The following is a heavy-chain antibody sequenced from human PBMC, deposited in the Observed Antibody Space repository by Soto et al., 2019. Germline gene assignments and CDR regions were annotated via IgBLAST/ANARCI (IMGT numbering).Heavy chain of an antibody. V-gene: IGHV3-30-3*01. CDR3: ARDRPPRDYGDYYYYGMDV. CDR2: ISYDGSNK. Sequence: GGSLRLSCAASGFTFSSYAMHWVRQAPGKGLEWVAVISYDGSNKYYADSVKGRFTISRDNSKNTLYLQMNSLRAEDTAVYYCARDRPPRDYGDYYYYGMDVWGQGTTLTVSS. J-gene: IGHJ6*02. CDR1: GFTFSSYA. D-gene: IGHD3-16*01.